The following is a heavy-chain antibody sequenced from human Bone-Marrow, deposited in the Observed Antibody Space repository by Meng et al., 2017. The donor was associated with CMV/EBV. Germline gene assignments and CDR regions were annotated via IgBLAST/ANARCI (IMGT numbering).Heavy chain of an antibody. V-gene: IGHV1-69*10. CDR3: AKDLDWLSPFDY. Sequence: SVKVSCKASGGTFSSYAISWVRQAPGQGLEWMGGIIPILGIANYAQKFQGRVTITADKSTSTAYMELSSLRSEDTAVYYCAKDLDWLSPFDYWGQGTLVTVSS. CDR2: IIPILGIA. D-gene: IGHD3-9*01. J-gene: IGHJ4*02. CDR1: GGTFSSYA.